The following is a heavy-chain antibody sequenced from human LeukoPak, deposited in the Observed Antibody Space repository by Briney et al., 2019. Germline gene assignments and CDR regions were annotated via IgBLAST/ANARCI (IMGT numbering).Heavy chain of an antibody. J-gene: IGHJ4*02. CDR3: ARTVLLWFGSFDY. CDR2: ISHDGSSI. Sequence: RAGGSLRLSCAASGFTFSGYGMHWVRQAPGKGLECIAVISHDGSSIYYIDSVKGRFTISRDKSDNTLYLQMNSLRAEDTAVYYCARTVLLWFGSFDYWGQGTLVTVSS. V-gene: IGHV3-30*03. CDR1: GFTFSGYG. D-gene: IGHD3-10*01.